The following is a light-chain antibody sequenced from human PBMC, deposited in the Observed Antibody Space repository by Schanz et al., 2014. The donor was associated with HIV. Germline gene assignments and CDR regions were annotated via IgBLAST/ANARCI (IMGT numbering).Light chain of an antibody. Sequence: EIVMTQSPATLSVSPGERATLSCRASQSVSSSYLAWYQQKPGQAPRLLIYGASSRATGIPDRFSGSGSGTDFTLTISRLEPEDFAVYICQQYGDSSRWTFGQGTTVEIK. CDR3: QQYGDSSRWT. CDR1: QSVSSSY. V-gene: IGKV3-20*01. CDR2: GAS. J-gene: IGKJ1*01.